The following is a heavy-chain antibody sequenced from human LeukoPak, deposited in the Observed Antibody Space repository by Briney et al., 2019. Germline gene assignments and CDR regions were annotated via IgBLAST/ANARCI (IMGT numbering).Heavy chain of an antibody. CDR3: TTDVGATYFDY. V-gene: IGHV3-15*01. J-gene: IGHJ4*02. Sequence: PGGSLRLSCAASGFTFSNAWMSWVRQAPGKGLEWVGCIKSKTDGGTTDYAAPVKGRFTTSRDDSKNTLYLQMNSLKTEDTAVYYCTTDVGATYFDYWGQGTLVTVSS. D-gene: IGHD1-26*01. CDR2: IKSKTDGGTT. CDR1: GFTFSNAW.